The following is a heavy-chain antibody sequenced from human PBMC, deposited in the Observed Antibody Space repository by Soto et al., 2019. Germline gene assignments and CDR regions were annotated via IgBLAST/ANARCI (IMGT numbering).Heavy chain of an antibody. J-gene: IGHJ6*03. CDR3: ARGIVVVPAAMGFTYYYYMDV. V-gene: IGHV4-59*01. CDR2: IYYSGST. CDR1: GVSISSYY. Sequence: SETLSLTCTVSGVSISSYYWSWIRQPPGKGLEWIGYIYYSGSTNYNPSLKSRVTISVDTSKNQFSLKLSSVTAADTAVYYCARGIVVVPAAMGFTYYYYMDVWGKGTTVTVSS. D-gene: IGHD2-2*01.